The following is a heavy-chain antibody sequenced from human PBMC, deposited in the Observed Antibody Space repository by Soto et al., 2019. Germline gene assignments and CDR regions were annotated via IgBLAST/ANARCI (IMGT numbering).Heavy chain of an antibody. CDR1: GFTFSSYG. V-gene: IGHV3-33*01. CDR2: IWYDGSNK. J-gene: IGHJ4*02. Sequence: PGGSLRLSCAASGFTFSSYGMHWVRQAPGKGLEWVAVIWYDGSNKYYADSVKGRFTISRDNSKNTLYLQMNSLRAEDTAVYYCARAKTDRRLDYWGQGTLVTVSS. CDR3: ARAKTDRRLDY.